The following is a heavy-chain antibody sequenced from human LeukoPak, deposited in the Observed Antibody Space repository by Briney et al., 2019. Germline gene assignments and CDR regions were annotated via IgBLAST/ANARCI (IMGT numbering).Heavy chain of an antibody. CDR2: INPNSGGT. Sequence: ASVKVSWKACGYTFTGYYMHWVRQAPGHGVAWMGFINPNSGGTNYAQKFQGRVTMTRDTSISTAYMELSRLRSDDTAVYYCARDLARAVAGKYNWFDPWGQGTLVTVSS. V-gene: IGHV1-2*02. CDR1: GYTFTGYY. CDR3: ARDLARAVAGKYNWFDP. D-gene: IGHD6-19*01. J-gene: IGHJ5*02.